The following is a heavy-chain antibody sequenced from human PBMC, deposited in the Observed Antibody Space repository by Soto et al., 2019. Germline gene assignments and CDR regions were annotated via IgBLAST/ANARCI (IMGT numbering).Heavy chain of an antibody. Sequence: PGGSLRLSCAASGFTFSSYSMNWVRQAPGKGLEWVSYISSSSSTIYYAESVKGRFTISRDNAKNSLYLQMNSLRAEDTAVYYCARDRGYCSSTSCYASADFQHWGQGTLVTVSS. CDR2: ISSSSSTI. CDR3: ARDRGYCSSTSCYASADFQH. J-gene: IGHJ1*01. CDR1: GFTFSSYS. V-gene: IGHV3-48*01. D-gene: IGHD2-2*01.